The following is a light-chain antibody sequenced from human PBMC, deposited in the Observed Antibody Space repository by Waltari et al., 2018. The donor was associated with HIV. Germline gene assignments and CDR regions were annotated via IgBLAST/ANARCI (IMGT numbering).Light chain of an antibody. CDR1: SSDGSTYKL. CDR3: CSYAGRSTFVL. Sequence: QSALTQPASVSGSPGQSITNPCNETSSDGSTYKLVSWYQQHPGKVPKLIIYEINKRPSGVSNRFSGSKSGNMASLTISGLQAEDEAFYHCCSYAGRSTFVLFGGGTKLTVL. CDR2: EIN. V-gene: IGLV2-23*02. J-gene: IGLJ2*01.